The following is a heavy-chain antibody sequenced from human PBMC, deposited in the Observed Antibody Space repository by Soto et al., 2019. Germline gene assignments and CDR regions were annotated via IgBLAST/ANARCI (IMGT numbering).Heavy chain of an antibody. Sequence: GGSLRLSCAASGFTFSSYVMNWVRQAPGKGLEWVSAVNGGGTTYYTDSVKGRFTISRDNSKNTLYLQMSSLRAEDTAVYYCARDQIGYGSFDYWGQGTPVTVSS. J-gene: IGHJ4*02. CDR3: ARDQIGYGSFDY. CDR1: GFTFSSYV. CDR2: VNGGGTT. V-gene: IGHV3-23*01. D-gene: IGHD2-2*03.